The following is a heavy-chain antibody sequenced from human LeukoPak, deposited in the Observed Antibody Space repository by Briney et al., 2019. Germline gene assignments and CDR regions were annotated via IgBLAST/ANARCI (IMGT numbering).Heavy chain of an antibody. CDR1: GYTFTGYY. Sequence: ASVKVSCKASGYTFTGYYMHWVRQAPGQGLEWMGWINPNSGGTNYAQKFQGRVTMTRDTSISTAYMELSRLRSVDTAVYYCARADCSSTSCYLLDYWGQGTLVTVSP. CDR3: ARADCSSTSCYLLDY. CDR2: INPNSGGT. J-gene: IGHJ4*02. D-gene: IGHD2-2*01. V-gene: IGHV1-2*02.